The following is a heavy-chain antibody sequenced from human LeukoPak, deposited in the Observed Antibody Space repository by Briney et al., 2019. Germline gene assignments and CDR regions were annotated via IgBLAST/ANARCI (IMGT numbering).Heavy chain of an antibody. J-gene: IGHJ4*02. CDR1: GFTFGDYA. D-gene: IGHD2-2*01. Sequence: GGSLRLSCTASGFTFGDYAMSWFRQAPGKGLEWVGFIRSKAYGGTTEYAASVKGRFTISRDDSKSIAYLQMNSLKTEDTAVYYCTRDGEYQGMDYWGQGTLVTVSS. V-gene: IGHV3-49*03. CDR2: IRSKAYGGTT. CDR3: TRDGEYQGMDY.